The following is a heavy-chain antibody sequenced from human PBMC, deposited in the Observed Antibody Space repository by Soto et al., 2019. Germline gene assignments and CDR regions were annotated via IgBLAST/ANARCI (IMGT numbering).Heavy chain of an antibody. CDR3: AKDGRYDILTGYSNWFDP. Sequence: GGSLRLSCAASGFSFGNYAMSWVRQAPGKGLEWVSAISGRSDNTYDADSVKGRFTISRDNSKNTLYLQMNSLRAEDTAVYYYAKDGRYDILTGYSNWFDPWGQGTLVTVSS. CDR1: GFSFGNYA. CDR2: ISGRSDNT. V-gene: IGHV3-23*01. D-gene: IGHD3-9*01. J-gene: IGHJ5*02.